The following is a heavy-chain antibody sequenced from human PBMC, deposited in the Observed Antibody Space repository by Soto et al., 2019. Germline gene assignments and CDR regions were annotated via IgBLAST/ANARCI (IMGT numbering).Heavy chain of an antibody. D-gene: IGHD3-3*01. V-gene: IGHV1-46*03. J-gene: IGHJ6*03. CDR2: INPSGGST. CDR3: ARERSYYDFWSGYPPPYYYYYMDF. CDR1: GYTFTSYY. Sequence: ASVKVSCKASGYTFTSYYMHWVRQAPGQGLEWMGIINPSGGSTSYAQKFQGRVTMTRDTSTSTVYMELSSLRSEDTAVYYCARERSYYDFWSGYPPPYYYYYMDFWGKGTTVTVSS.